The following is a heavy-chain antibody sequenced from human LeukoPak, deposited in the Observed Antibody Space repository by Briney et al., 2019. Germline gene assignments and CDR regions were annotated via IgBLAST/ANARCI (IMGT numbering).Heavy chain of an antibody. D-gene: IGHD3-10*01. V-gene: IGHV3-23*01. J-gene: IGHJ4*02. CDR3: AKWTRTTLFRGDRARFDS. CDR2: ISASGGKT. CDR1: GFIFDDYA. Sequence: GGSLRLSCAASGFIFDDYAMSWVRQVPGKGLECVSVISASGGKTYYADSVKGRFTISRDTSKTTISLQMNSLRVEDSAVYYCAKWTRTTLFRGDRARFDSWGQGTLVTVSS.